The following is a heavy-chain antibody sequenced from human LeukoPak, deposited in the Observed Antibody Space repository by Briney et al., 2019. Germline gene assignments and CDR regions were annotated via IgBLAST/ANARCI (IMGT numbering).Heavy chain of an antibody. CDR3: ARGEDYGDYEDY. Sequence: ASLKVSCKASGYTFTSYDINRVRQATGQGQEWMGWMNPNSGNTGYEQKFQGRVTMTRDTSISTAYMELSSLRSEDTAVYYCARGEDYGDYEDYWGQGTLVTVSS. J-gene: IGHJ4*02. V-gene: IGHV1-8*01. CDR2: MNPNSGNT. CDR1: GYTFTSYD. D-gene: IGHD4-17*01.